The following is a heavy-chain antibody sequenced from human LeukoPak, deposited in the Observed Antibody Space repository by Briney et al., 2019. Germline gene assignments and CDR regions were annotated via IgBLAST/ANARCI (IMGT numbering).Heavy chain of an antibody. J-gene: IGHJ3*02. CDR1: GFTFSSYW. V-gene: IGHV3-74*01. CDR2: INSDGSGT. Sequence: GGSLRLSCAASGFTFSSYWMHWVRQAPGKGLVWVSRINSDGSGTNHADAVKGRFTISRDNAKNTLYLQMNSLSAEDTAVYYCARISSYAFDIWGQGTRVTVSS. D-gene: IGHD6-13*01. CDR3: ARISSYAFDI.